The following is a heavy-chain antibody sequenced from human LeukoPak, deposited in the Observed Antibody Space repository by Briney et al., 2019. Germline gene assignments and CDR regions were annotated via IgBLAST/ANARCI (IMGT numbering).Heavy chain of an antibody. J-gene: IGHJ4*02. CDR2: IYTSGST. CDR3: ARGGGSN. CDR1: GGSISSGSYY. V-gene: IGHV4-61*02. Sequence: PSETLSLTCTASGGSISSGSYYWSWIRQPAGKGLEWIGRIYTSGSTNYNPSLKSRVTISVDTSKNQFSLKLSSVTATDTAVYYCARGGGSNWGQGTLVTVSS. D-gene: IGHD2-15*01.